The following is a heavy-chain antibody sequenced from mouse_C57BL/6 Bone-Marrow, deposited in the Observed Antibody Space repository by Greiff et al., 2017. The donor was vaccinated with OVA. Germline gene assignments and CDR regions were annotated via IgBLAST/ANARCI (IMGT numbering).Heavy chain of an antibody. Sequence: VQLKESGAELVRPGASVKLSCTASGFNIKDDYMHWVKQRPEQGLEWIGWIDPENGDTEYASKFQGKATITADTSSNTAYLQLSSLTSEDTAVYYCTTFLITTVVATRLDYWGQGTTLTVSS. D-gene: IGHD1-1*01. CDR2: IDPENGDT. V-gene: IGHV14-4*01. J-gene: IGHJ2*01. CDR1: GFNIKDDY. CDR3: TTFLITTVVATRLDY.